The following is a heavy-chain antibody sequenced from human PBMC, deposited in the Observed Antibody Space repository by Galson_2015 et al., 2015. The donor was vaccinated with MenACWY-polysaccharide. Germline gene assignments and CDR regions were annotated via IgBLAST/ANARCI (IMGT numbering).Heavy chain of an antibody. D-gene: IGHD6-19*01. CDR3: ARVRGGQWPRYSMDV. Sequence: SETLSLTCTVSGASISNCYWTWIRQPAGEGLERLGRVYASGCTNSNRSLTSRLTMSVDTSKNKLSMGLSSVTAADTAIYYCARVRGGQWPRYSMDVWGQGTTVTVSS. CDR1: GASISNCY. V-gene: IGHV4-4*07. CDR2: VYASGCT. J-gene: IGHJ6*02.